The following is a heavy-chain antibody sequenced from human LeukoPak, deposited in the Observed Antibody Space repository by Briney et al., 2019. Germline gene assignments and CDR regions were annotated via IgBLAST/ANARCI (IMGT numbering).Heavy chain of an antibody. CDR2: ISAYNGNT. D-gene: IGHD6-19*01. V-gene: IGHV1-18*01. CDR1: GYAFSSYG. CDR3: ARDHLAVAGNPPPPHGY. J-gene: IGHJ4*02. Sequence: ASVTVSCKPCGYAFSSYGISWVRQAPGQGDEWIGWISAYNGNTNYAQKLQGRVTMTTDTSTSTAYMELRSLRSDDTAVYYCARDHLAVAGNPPPPHGYWGQGTLVTVSS.